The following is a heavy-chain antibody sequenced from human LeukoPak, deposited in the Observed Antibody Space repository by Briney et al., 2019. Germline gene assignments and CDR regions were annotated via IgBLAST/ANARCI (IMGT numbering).Heavy chain of an antibody. CDR1: GFTFDDYG. V-gene: IGHV3-20*04. CDR2: INWNGGST. D-gene: IGHD4-17*01. CDR3: ARVLITVTTQDAFDI. Sequence: GGSLRLSCAASGFTFDDYGMSWVRQAPGKGLEWVSGINWNGGSTGYADSVKGRFTISRDYAKNSLYLQMNSLRAEDTALYYCARVLITVTTQDAFDIWGQGTMVTVSS. J-gene: IGHJ3*02.